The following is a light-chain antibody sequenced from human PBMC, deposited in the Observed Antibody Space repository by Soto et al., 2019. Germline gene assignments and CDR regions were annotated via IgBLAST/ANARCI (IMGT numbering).Light chain of an antibody. Sequence: EIVLTQSPGTLSLSPGERATLSCRASQSVSSSYLAWYQQKPGQAPRLLIYGASSRATGIPDRFSGSGSGTDFTLTISRLEPEDFAVYYCHHYGSSPLTFGQGTKVDI. CDR3: HHYGSSPLT. CDR2: GAS. V-gene: IGKV3-20*01. J-gene: IGKJ1*01. CDR1: QSVSSSY.